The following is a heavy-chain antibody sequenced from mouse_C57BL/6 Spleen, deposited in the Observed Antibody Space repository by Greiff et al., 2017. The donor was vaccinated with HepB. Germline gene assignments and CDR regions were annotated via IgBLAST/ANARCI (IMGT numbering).Heavy chain of an antibody. Sequence: VQLQQPGAELVKPGASVKLSCKASGYTFTSYWMQWVKQRPGQGLEWIGEIDPSDSYTNYNQKFKGKATLTVDTSSSTAYMQLSSLTSEDSAVYYCARRYYGSREYFDYWGQGTTLTVSS. J-gene: IGHJ2*01. CDR3: ARRYYGSREYFDY. CDR1: GYTFTSYW. D-gene: IGHD1-1*01. CDR2: IDPSDSYT. V-gene: IGHV1-50*01.